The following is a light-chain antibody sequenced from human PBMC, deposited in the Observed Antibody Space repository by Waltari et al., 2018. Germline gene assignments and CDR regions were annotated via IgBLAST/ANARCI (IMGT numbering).Light chain of an antibody. V-gene: IGKV4-1*01. CDR3: QQYYNTPLT. J-gene: IGKJ4*01. CDR2: WAS. Sequence: DIVMTQSPESLAVSLGERATINCKSSESVLYSRNNKDHFAGYQQKPGQRPKLLLYWASTRESGVPDRFSGSGSETEFTLTINSLQAEDVAVYYCQQYYNTPLTFGGGTKVEIK. CDR1: ESVLYSRNNKDH.